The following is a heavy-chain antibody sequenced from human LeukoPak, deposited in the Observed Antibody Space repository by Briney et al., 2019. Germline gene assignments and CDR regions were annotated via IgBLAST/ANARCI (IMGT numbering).Heavy chain of an antibody. CDR3: ARSTAITMIVVDP. CDR1: GGTFSSYA. J-gene: IGHJ5*02. D-gene: IGHD3-22*01. Sequence: SVKVSCKASGGTFSSYAISWVRQAPGQGLEWMGRIIPIFGIANYAQKFQGRVTITADKSTSTAYMELSSLRSEDAAVYYCARSTAITMIVVDPWGQGTLVTVPS. V-gene: IGHV1-69*04. CDR2: IIPIFGIA.